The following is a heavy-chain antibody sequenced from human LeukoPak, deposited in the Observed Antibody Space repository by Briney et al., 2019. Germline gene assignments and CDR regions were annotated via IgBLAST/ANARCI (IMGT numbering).Heavy chain of an antibody. Sequence: AASVKVSCKASGYTFTIYGISWVRHAPGQGLEWMEWISAYNGNTNYAQKLQGRVTTTTDTSKSTAYMELRSLRSDDTAVYYCARGLGDTAMVGGYWGQGTLVTVSS. CDR1: GYTFTIYG. CDR3: ARGLGDTAMVGGY. J-gene: IGHJ4*02. D-gene: IGHD5-18*01. V-gene: IGHV1-18*01. CDR2: ISAYNGNT.